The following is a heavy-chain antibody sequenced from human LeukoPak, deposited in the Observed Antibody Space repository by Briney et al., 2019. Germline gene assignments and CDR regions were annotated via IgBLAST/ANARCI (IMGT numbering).Heavy chain of an antibody. CDR1: GFTFCGSA. CDR3: TRHADTAMVSLV. V-gene: IGHV3-73*01. CDR2: IRRKANSYAT. J-gene: IGHJ6*04. D-gene: IGHD5-18*01. Sequence: GGSLRLSCAASGFTFCGSAMHWVRQASGKGLEWVGRIRRKANSYATAYAASVKGRFTISRDDSKNTAYLQMNSLKTEDTAVYYCTRHADTAMVSLVWGKGTTVTVSS.